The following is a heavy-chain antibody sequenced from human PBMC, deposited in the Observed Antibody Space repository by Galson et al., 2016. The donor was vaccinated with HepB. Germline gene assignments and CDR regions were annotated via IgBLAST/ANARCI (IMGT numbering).Heavy chain of an antibody. J-gene: IGHJ4*02. CDR1: GFTFSSYS. CDR2: ISTTSSYI. CDR3: ARERGYNYAHPNLEC. V-gene: IGHV3-21*01. Sequence: SLRLSCAASGFTFSSYSMHWVRQAPGKGLEWVSSISTTSSYIYYADSVKGRFTISRDNARDSLFLQMNSLRVEDTAVYYCARERGYNYAHPNLECRGQGTLVTGSS. D-gene: IGHD5-18*01.